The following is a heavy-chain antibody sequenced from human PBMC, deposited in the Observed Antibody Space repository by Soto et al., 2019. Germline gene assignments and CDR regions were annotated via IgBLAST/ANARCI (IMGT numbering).Heavy chain of an antibody. CDR1: GFTFDDYA. J-gene: IGHJ4*02. Sequence: EVQLVESGGGLVQPGRSLRLSCAASGFTFDDYAMHWVRQAPGKGLEWVSGISWNSGSIGYADSVKGRFTISRDNAKNSLYLQMNSRRAEDTALYYCAKGPGMATAFDYWGQGPLVTVSS. CDR3: AKGPGMATAFDY. V-gene: IGHV3-9*01. CDR2: ISWNSGSI. D-gene: IGHD5-18*01.